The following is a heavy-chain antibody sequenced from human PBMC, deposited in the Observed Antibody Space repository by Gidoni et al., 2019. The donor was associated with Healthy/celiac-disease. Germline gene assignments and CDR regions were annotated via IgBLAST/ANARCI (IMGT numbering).Heavy chain of an antibody. D-gene: IGHD2-15*01. CDR3: ARVMVVAAAGGGMDV. CDR1: GFTFSRYA. J-gene: IGHJ6*02. Sequence: EVQLVESGGGLVQPGGSLRLSWAASGFTFSRYAMHWVRQAPGKGLEYVSAISSNGGSTYYANSVKGRFTISRDNSKNTLYLQMGSLRAEDMAVYYCARVMVVAAAGGGMDVWGQGTTVTVSS. CDR2: ISSNGGST. V-gene: IGHV3-64*01.